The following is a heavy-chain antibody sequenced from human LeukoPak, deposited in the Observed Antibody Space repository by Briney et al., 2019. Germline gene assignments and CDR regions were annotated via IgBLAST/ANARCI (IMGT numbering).Heavy chain of an antibody. Sequence: AGGSLRLSCAASGFTFSSYEMNWVRQAPGKGLEWVSYISSSGSTIYYADSVKGRFTISRDNAKNSLYLQMSSLRAEDTAVYYCAKDKAQCSRTSCYEEGFDYWGQGTLVTVSS. V-gene: IGHV3-48*03. J-gene: IGHJ4*02. D-gene: IGHD2-2*01. CDR2: ISSSGSTI. CDR1: GFTFSSYE. CDR3: AKDKAQCSRTSCYEEGFDY.